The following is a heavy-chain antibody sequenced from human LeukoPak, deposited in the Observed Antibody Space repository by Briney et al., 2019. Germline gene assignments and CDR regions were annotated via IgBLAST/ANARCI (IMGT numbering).Heavy chain of an antibody. Sequence: SETLSLTCTVSGGSISGYYWSWIRQPPGKGLEWIGFIHDSGNTYYNASLKSRVTISVDTSKNQFSLKLSSVTAADTAVYYCARTDSNYYDSSRWFDYWGQGTLVTVSS. CDR1: GGSISGYY. J-gene: IGHJ4*02. V-gene: IGHV4-59*01. CDR2: IHDSGNT. D-gene: IGHD3-22*01. CDR3: ARTDSNYYDSSRWFDY.